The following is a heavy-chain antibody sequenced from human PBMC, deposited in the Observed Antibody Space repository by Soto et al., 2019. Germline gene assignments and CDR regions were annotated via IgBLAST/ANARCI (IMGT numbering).Heavy chain of an antibody. V-gene: IGHV3-7*01. CDR2: IKQDGSEK. CDR3: ARSLLDYDILTSNDAFDI. Sequence: GSLRLSCAASGFTFSSYWMSWVRQAPGKGLEWVANIKQDGSEKYYVDSVKGRFTISRDNAKNSLYLQMNSLRAEDTAVYYCARSLLDYDILTSNDAFDIWGQGTMVTVSS. D-gene: IGHD3-9*01. CDR1: GFTFSSYW. J-gene: IGHJ3*02.